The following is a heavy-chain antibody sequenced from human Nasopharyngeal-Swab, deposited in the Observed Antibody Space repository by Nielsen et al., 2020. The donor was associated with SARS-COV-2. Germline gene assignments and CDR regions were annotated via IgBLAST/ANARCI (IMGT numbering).Heavy chain of an antibody. J-gene: IGHJ5*02. V-gene: IGHV3-23*03. CDR3: AKEGYVIRGVVDL. D-gene: IGHD3-3*01. Sequence: GESLKISCAASGFTFKAYAFNWVRQAPGKGLEWVSVVYRGGGSADYADSVKGRFSISRDDSKNMVYLQMNRLRAEDTAKYYCAKEGYVIRGVVDLWGPGTLVTVSS. CDR1: GFTFKAYA. CDR2: VYRGGGSA.